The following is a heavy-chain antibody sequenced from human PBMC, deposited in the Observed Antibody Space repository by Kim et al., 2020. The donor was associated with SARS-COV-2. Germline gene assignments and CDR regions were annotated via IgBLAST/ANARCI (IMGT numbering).Heavy chain of an antibody. J-gene: IGHJ4*02. CDR2: ISYDGSNK. CDR3: AKELLGVELATMPEVDY. CDR1: GFTFSSYG. D-gene: IGHD5-12*01. Sequence: GGSLRLSCAASGFTFSSYGMHWVRQAPGKGLEWVAVISYDGSNKYYADSVKGRFTISRDNSKNTLYLQMNSLRAEDTAVYYCAKELLGVELATMPEVDYWGQGTLVTVSS. V-gene: IGHV3-30*18.